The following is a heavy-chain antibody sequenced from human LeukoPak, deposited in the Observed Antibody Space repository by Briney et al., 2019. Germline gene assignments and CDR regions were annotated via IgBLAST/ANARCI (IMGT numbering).Heavy chain of an antibody. J-gene: IGHJ4*02. CDR1: GFTFSSYG. CDR3: AEPAGFGELRFDY. CDR2: ISYDGSNK. Sequence: GGSLRLSCAASGFTFSSYGMHWVRQAPGKGLEWVAVISYDGSNKYYADSVKGRFTISRDNSRNTLYLQMNSLRAEDTAVYSCAEPAGFGELRFDYWGQGTLVTVSS. V-gene: IGHV3-30*03. D-gene: IGHD3-10*01.